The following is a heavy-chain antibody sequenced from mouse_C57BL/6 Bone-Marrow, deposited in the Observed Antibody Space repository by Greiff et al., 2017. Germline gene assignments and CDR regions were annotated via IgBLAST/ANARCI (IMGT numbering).Heavy chain of an antibody. V-gene: IGHV14-4*01. CDR1: GFNIKDDY. J-gene: IGHJ2*01. D-gene: IGHD2-1*01. Sequence: EVQLQQSGAELVRPGASVKLSCTASGFNIKDDYMHWVKQRPEQGLEWIGWIDPENGDTEYASKFQGKATLTADTSSSTAYMQLSSLTSEDSAVYYCAAYGNYEGGFYLLDYWGQGTTLTVSS. CDR2: IDPENGDT. CDR3: AAYGNYEGGFYLLDY.